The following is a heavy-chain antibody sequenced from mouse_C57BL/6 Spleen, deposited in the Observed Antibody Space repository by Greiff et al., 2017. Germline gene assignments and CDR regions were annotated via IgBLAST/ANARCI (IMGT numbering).Heavy chain of an antibody. D-gene: IGHD2-4*01. J-gene: IGHJ1*03. CDR2: IYPGDGDT. CDR3: ARERRLRPPWYFGV. V-gene: IGHV1-82*01. CDR1: GYAFSSSW. Sequence: QVQLQQSGPELVKPGASVKISCKASGYAFSSSWMNWVKQRPGKGLEWIGRIYPGDGDTNYNGKFKGKATLTANKSSSTAYMQLSSLTSEDSAVYFCARERRLRPPWYFGVWGTGTTVTVSS.